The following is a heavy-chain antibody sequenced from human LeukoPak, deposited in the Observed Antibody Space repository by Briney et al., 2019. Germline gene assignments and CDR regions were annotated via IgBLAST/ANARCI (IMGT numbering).Heavy chain of an antibody. CDR3: ARDRAVKYTAMVITNDAFDI. Sequence: GASVKVSCKASGYTFTSYGISWVRQAPGQGLEWMGWISAYNGNTNYAQKLQGRVTMTTDTSTSTAYMELSSLRSEDTAVYYCARDRAVKYTAMVITNDAFDIWGQGTMVTVSS. D-gene: IGHD5-18*01. CDR1: GYTFTSYG. J-gene: IGHJ3*02. V-gene: IGHV1-18*01. CDR2: ISAYNGNT.